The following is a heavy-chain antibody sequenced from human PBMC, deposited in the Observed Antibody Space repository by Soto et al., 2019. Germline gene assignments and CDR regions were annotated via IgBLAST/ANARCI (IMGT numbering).Heavy chain of an antibody. Sequence: VSCKASGYTFTGYYMHWVRQAPGQGLEWMGWINPNSGGTNYAQKFQGRVTMTRDTSISTAYMELSRLRSDDTAVYYCARVGAAAGTLAFDYWGQGTLVTVSS. V-gene: IGHV1-2*02. CDR1: GYTFTGYY. J-gene: IGHJ4*02. CDR2: INPNSGGT. D-gene: IGHD6-13*01. CDR3: ARVGAAAGTLAFDY.